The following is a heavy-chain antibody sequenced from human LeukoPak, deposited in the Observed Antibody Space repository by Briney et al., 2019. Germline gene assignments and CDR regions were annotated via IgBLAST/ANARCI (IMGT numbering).Heavy chain of an antibody. V-gene: IGHV3-30*02. D-gene: IGHD5-12*01. CDR2: IWYDGSNK. J-gene: IGHJ3*02. Sequence: PGGSLRLSCAASGFTFSSYGMHWVRQAPGKGLEWVAVIWYDGSNKYYADSVKGRFTISRDNSKNTLYLQMNSLRAEDTAVYYCAKGGEYSGYVPTSQYDAFDIWGQGTMVAVSS. CDR3: AKGGEYSGYVPTSQYDAFDI. CDR1: GFTFSSYG.